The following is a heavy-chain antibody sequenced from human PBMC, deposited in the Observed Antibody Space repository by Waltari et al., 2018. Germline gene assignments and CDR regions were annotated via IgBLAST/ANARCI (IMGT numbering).Heavy chain of an antibody. CDR3: AREARSSVGALDI. D-gene: IGHD6-6*01. J-gene: IGHJ3*02. V-gene: IGHV4-59*01. Sequence: QVQLQESGPGLVKPSKTLSLTCTFSGESINNFYWHWIRQSPGKGLDWIGYIYSTGTTHYNPSLRSRVTLSVETAKNQFSLNLTSVTAADTAVYYCAREARSSVGALDIWGQGSLVIVSS. CDR1: GESINNFY. CDR2: IYSTGTT.